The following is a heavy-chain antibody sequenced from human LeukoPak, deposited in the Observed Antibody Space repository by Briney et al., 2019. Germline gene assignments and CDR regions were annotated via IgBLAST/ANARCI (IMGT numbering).Heavy chain of an antibody. D-gene: IGHD5-18*01. CDR3: ARAMSGYSYGDFDY. CDR2: INPNSGGT. V-gene: IGHV1-2*02. Sequence: ASVKVSCKASGYTFTGYYMHWVRQAPGQGLEWMGWINPNSGGTNYAQKFQGRVTMTRDTSITTAYMDLSGLRSDDTAVYFCARAMSGYSYGDFDYWGQGTLVTVSS. CDR1: GYTFTGYY. J-gene: IGHJ4*02.